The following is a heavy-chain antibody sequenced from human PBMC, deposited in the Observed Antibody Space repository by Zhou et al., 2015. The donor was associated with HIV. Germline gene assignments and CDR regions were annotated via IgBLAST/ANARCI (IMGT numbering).Heavy chain of an antibody. Sequence: QVQLVQSGAEVKKPGASVKVSCKASGYTFTSYDINWVRQATGQGLEWMGWMNPNSGNTGYAQKFQGRVTMTRNTSISTAYMELSSLRSEDTAVYYCARHVPAAIFRYYYGMDVWGQGTTVTVSS. V-gene: IGHV1-8*01. CDR1: GYTFTSYD. CDR3: ARHVPAAIFRYYYGMDV. CDR2: MNPNSGNT. J-gene: IGHJ6*02. D-gene: IGHD2-2*01.